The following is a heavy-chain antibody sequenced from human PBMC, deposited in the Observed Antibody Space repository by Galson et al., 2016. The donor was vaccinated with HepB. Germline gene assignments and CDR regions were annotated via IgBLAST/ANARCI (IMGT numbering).Heavy chain of an antibody. Sequence: SVKVSCKASGYTFTSYAMNWVRQAPGQGLEWMGWIHTNTGKQTIAPGFTGRSVFSLDTSVSTAYLQITGLQPDDTAVYYCARAIVGSTYLDNWGQGTLLTVSS. CDR3: ARAIVGSTYLDN. CDR2: IHTNTGKQ. V-gene: IGHV7-4-1*02. J-gene: IGHJ1*01. CDR1: GYTFTSYA. D-gene: IGHD1-26*01.